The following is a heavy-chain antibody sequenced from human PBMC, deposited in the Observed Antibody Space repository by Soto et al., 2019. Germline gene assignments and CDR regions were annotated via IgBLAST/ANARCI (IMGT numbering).Heavy chain of an antibody. D-gene: IGHD6-6*01. Sequence: QVQLVESGGGVVQPGRSLRLSCAASGFTFSSYGMHWVRQAPGKGLEWVAVIWYDGSNKYYADSGKGRFTISRDNSKNTLYLQMNSLRAEDTAVYYCARDGNIAARATRWFDPWGQGTLVTVSS. V-gene: IGHV3-33*01. J-gene: IGHJ5*02. CDR3: ARDGNIAARATRWFDP. CDR1: GFTFSSYG. CDR2: IWYDGSNK.